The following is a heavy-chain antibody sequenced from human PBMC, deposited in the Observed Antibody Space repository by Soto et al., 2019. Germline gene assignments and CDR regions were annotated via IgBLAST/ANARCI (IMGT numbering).Heavy chain of an antibody. CDR2: VYYSGTT. CDR1: GGSISIRDYY. Sequence: QMQLQESGPGLVKPSETLSLTCTVSGGSISIRDYYWGWIRQPPGKGLECIGSVYYSGTTYYNPSLKSRVTISVDTSKNQFSLKVSSVTAADTAVYYCARESRYNWFDPWGQGTLVTVSS. CDR3: ARESRYNWFDP. J-gene: IGHJ5*02. V-gene: IGHV4-39*02.